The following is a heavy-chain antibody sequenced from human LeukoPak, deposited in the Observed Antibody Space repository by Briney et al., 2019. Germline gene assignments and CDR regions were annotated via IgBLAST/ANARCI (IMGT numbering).Heavy chain of an antibody. V-gene: IGHV3-15*01. Sequence: GGSLRLSCATSGFSFINAWMSWVRQAPGKGLEWVGHIKSKTNGGTTDYAAPVKGRFTISRDDSKNTLYLQMNSLKTEDTAVYYCTAEYWGSLKYWGQGTLVTVSS. CDR1: GFSFINAW. CDR2: IKSKTNGGTT. CDR3: TAEYWGSLKY. D-gene: IGHD2-15*01. J-gene: IGHJ4*02.